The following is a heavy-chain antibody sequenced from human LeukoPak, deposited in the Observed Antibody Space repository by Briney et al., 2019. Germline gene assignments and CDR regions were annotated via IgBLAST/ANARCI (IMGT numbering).Heavy chain of an antibody. D-gene: IGHD5-24*01. V-gene: IGHV4-34*01. CDR3: ARGRDGYNYYYYYYMDV. J-gene: IGHJ6*03. CDR1: GGSFSGYY. Sequence: SETLSLTCAVYGGSFSGYYWSWIRQPPGKGLEWIGEINHSGSTNYNPSLKSRDTISVDTSKNQFSLKLSSATAADTAVYYCARGRDGYNYYYYYYMDVWGKGTTVTVSS. CDR2: INHSGST.